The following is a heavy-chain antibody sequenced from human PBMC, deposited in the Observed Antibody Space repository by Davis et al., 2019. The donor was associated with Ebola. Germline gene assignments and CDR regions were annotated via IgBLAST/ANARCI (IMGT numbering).Heavy chain of an antibody. CDR1: GGSISSGGYS. Sequence: PSETLSLTCAVSGGSISSGGYSWSWIRQPPGKGLEWIGYIYHSGSTYYNPSLKSRVTISVDRSKNQFSLKLSSVTAADTAVYYCARGPPVGATPFDYWGQGTLVTVSS. D-gene: IGHD1-26*01. J-gene: IGHJ4*02. CDR2: IYHSGST. V-gene: IGHV4-30-2*01. CDR3: ARGPPVGATPFDY.